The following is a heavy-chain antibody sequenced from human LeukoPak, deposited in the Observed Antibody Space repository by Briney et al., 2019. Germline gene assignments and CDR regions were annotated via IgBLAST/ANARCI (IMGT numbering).Heavy chain of an antibody. J-gene: IGHJ4*02. V-gene: IGHV3-30-3*01. CDR3: ARDVFEWGTTTLDY. CDR2: ISYDGSNK. D-gene: IGHD3-3*01. Sequence: PGRSLRLSCAASGFTFSSYAMHWVRQAPGKGLEWVAVISYDGSNKYYADSVKGRFTISRDNSKNTLYLQMNSLRAEDTAVYYCARDVFEWGTTTLDYWGQGTLVTVSS. CDR1: GFTFSSYA.